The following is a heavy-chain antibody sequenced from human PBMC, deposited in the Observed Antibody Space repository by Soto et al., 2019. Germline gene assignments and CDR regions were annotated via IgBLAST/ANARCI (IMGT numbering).Heavy chain of an antibody. CDR3: VREKVTMIVGFYYFDY. V-gene: IGHV3-66*01. Sequence: GGSLSLSCAASGFTVSSNYMSWVRPAPGKGLEWVSVIYAGGNTHYADSVEGRFTISRDNSNNMLYLQMNSLRAEDTAVYYCVREKVTMIVGFYYFDYWGQGTRVTVSS. D-gene: IGHD3-22*01. J-gene: IGHJ4*02. CDR1: GFTVSSNY. CDR2: IYAGGNT.